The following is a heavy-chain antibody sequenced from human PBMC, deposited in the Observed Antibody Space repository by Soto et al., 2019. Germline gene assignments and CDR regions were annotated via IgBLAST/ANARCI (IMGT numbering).Heavy chain of an antibody. Sequence: GDSGEVSCKASGYTFSGHSMKWVRQAPGQGLEWVGRINLDTGVTSYAQKFQGRVTMTRDTSVNTAHLEVNRLTSDDTAVYYCARVAPTWGSNAFDIWGHGTKVTV. J-gene: IGHJ3*02. V-gene: IGHV1-2*06. D-gene: IGHD7-27*01. CDR2: INLDTGVT. CDR1: GYTFSGHS. CDR3: ARVAPTWGSNAFDI.